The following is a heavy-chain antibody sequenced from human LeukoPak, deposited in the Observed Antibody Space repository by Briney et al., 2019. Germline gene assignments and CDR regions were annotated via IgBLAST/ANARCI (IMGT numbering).Heavy chain of an antibody. J-gene: IGHJ4*02. CDR1: GFTLSSYA. V-gene: IGHV3-23*01. CDR2: ISVSGNT. D-gene: IGHD3-10*01. Sequence: GGSLRLSCAASGFTLSSYAMSWVRQAPGKGLEWVSAISVSGNTYHADSVKGRFTISRDNGKNSLYLQMNSLRVEDTAVYYCAKLAKYFYGAETFYFFEHWGQGTPVTASS. CDR3: AKLAKYFYGAETFYFFEH.